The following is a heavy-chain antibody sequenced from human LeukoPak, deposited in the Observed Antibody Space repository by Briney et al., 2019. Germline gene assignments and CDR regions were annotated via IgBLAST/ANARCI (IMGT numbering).Heavy chain of an antibody. Sequence: SETLSLTCAVYGGSFSGYYWSWIRQPPGNGLEWIGEINHSGSTNYNPSLKSRVTISVDTSKNQFSLKLSSVTAADTAVYYCARGRGDYYDSSGHFDYWGQGTLVTVSS. CDR1: GGSFSGYY. CDR2: INHSGST. D-gene: IGHD3-22*01. J-gene: IGHJ4*02. V-gene: IGHV4-34*01. CDR3: ARGRGDYYDSSGHFDY.